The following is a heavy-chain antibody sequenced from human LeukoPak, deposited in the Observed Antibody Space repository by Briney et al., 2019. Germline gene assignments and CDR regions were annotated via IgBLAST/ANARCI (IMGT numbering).Heavy chain of an antibody. CDR2: INTATGDP. CDR1: GYPFNRYA. V-gene: IGHV7-4-1*02. J-gene: IGHJ4*02. D-gene: IGHD1-26*01. CDR3: ARGYSGSYYGFDS. Sequence: ASVKVSCKTSGYPFNRYAMYWVRQAPGQGLECMGWINTATGDPMYAQGFTGRFVFSFDASVSTAYLQIRSLKTEDTAVYYCARGYSGSYYGFDSWGQGTLVTVSS.